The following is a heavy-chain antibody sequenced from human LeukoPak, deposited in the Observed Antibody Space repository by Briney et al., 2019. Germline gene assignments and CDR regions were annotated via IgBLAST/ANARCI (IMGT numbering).Heavy chain of an antibody. Sequence: SQTLSLTCAISGDSVSRTNIAWNWIRQSPSRGLEWLGRTYYRSKWYNDYAVSVQSRIIINPDTSKNQFSLQLNSVTPEDTAVYYCARGIGWPYFDYWGQGTLVTVSS. CDR2: TYYRSKWYN. D-gene: IGHD5-24*01. J-gene: IGHJ4*02. CDR1: GDSVSRTNIA. V-gene: IGHV6-1*01. CDR3: ARGIGWPYFDY.